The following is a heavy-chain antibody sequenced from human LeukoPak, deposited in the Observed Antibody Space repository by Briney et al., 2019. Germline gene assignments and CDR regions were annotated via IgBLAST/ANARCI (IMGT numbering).Heavy chain of an antibody. CDR1: GSTFSSYA. J-gene: IGHJ4*02. CDR3: ARVRERRGYLDY. Sequence: PGGSLRLSCAASGSTFSSYAMSWVRQAPGKGLEWVSAISGSGGSTYYADSVKGRFTISRDNSKNTLYLQMNSLRAEDTAVYYCARVRERRGYLDYWGQGTLVTVPS. D-gene: IGHD1-1*01. CDR2: ISGSGGST. V-gene: IGHV3-23*01.